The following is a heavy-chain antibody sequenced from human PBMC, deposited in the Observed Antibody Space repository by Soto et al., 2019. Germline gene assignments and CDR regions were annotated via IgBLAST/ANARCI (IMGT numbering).Heavy chain of an antibody. Sequence: DVQLVESGGGLVKPGGSLRLSCAASGFTFTNAWMTWLRQAPGKGLEWVGRIKSITDGGITDYAAPVKGRFTISRDDSKNTLFLQMNSLKIEDTAMYYCSTDPSYYDYWSGYLHSWGQGTLVTVSS. CDR1: GFTFTNAW. CDR2: IKSITDGGIT. D-gene: IGHD3-3*01. J-gene: IGHJ4*02. V-gene: IGHV3-15*01. CDR3: STDPSYYDYWSGYLHS.